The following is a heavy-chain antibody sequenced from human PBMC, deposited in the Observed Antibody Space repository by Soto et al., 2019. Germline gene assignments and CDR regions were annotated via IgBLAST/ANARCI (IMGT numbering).Heavy chain of an antibody. CDR2: IWYDGSNK. CDR1: GFTFSSYG. CDR3: AREGYSYGHGDY. V-gene: IGHV3-33*01. D-gene: IGHD5-18*01. Sequence: QVQLVESGGGVVQPGRSLRLSCAASGFTFSSYGMHWVRQAPGKGLEWVAVIWYDGSNKYYADSVKGRFTISRDNFKNTLYLQMNSLRAEDTAVYYCAREGYSYGHGDYWGQGTLVTVSS. J-gene: IGHJ4*02.